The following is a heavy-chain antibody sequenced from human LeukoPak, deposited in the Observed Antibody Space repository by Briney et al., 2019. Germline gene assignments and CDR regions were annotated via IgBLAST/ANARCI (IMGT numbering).Heavy chain of an antibody. CDR3: AKNKGQLAPNYCMNV. CDR2: LSSSGVRT. D-gene: IGHD2-2*01. J-gene: IGHJ6*03. V-gene: IGHV3-23*01. Sequence: GGSLRLSCTASGSTLSSFAMSWVRQAPGKGLELVSTLSSSGVRTYYADSVKGRFTISRDNSLNTVFLQMNSLRGEDTAIYYCAKNKGQLAPNYCMNVWGKGATVTVAS. CDR1: GSTLSSFA.